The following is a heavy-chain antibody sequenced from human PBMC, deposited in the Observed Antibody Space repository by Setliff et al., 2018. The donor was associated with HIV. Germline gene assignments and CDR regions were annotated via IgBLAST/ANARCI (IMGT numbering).Heavy chain of an antibody. CDR1: GDSISSDNYY. Sequence: TSETLSLTCTVSGDSISSDNYYWSWIRQPAGKGLEWIGRIYTSGSTNYTPSLKSRVTISIDKSKNQFSLKQSSVTAADTAVYYCARGLPFPFRGEIPGSWFDPWGQGTPVTVSS. J-gene: IGHJ5*02. CDR3: ARGLPFPFRGEIPGSWFDP. V-gene: IGHV4-61*02. CDR2: IYTSGST. D-gene: IGHD3-10*01.